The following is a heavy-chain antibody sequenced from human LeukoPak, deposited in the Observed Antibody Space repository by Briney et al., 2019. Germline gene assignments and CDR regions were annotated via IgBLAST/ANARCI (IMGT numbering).Heavy chain of an antibody. CDR1: GGSISSSSYY. J-gene: IGHJ4*02. V-gene: IGHV4-39*07. CDR3: ARGELLTYYFDY. CDR2: IYYSGST. D-gene: IGHD1-26*01. Sequence: SETLSLTCTVSGGSISSSSYYWGWIRQPPGKGLEWIGSIYYSGSTYYNPSLKSRVTISVDTSKNQFSLKLSSVTAADTAVYYCARGELLTYYFDYWGQGTLVTVSS.